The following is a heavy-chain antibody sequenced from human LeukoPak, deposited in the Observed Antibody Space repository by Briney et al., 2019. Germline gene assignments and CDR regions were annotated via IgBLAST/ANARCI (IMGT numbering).Heavy chain of an antibody. D-gene: IGHD6-13*01. CDR3: ASISSSWTEYFQH. CDR1: GGSISSSGYY. CDR2: IYYSGST. V-gene: IGHV4-39*01. Sequence: PSETLSLTCTVSGGSISSSGYYWGWIRQPPGRGLEWIGAIYYSGSTSYNPSLQSRVAISADTSKHQLSLRLTSVTAADTAVYSCASISSSWTEYFQHWGQGTLVTVSS. J-gene: IGHJ1*01.